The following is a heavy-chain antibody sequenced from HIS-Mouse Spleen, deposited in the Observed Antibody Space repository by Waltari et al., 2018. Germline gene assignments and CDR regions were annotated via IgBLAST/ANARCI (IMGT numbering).Heavy chain of an antibody. CDR3: ALRTSYYYDSSGYYPDY. CDR1: GFTVSSNY. J-gene: IGHJ4*02. CDR2: IYSGGST. Sequence: EVQLVESGGGLVQPGGSLRLSCAASGFTVSSNYMSWVRQAPGKGLEWVSVIYSGGSTYYADSVKGRFTISRDNSKNTLYLQMNSLRAEDTAVYYCALRTSYYYDSSGYYPDYWGQGTLVTVSS. V-gene: IGHV3-66*01. D-gene: IGHD3-22*01.